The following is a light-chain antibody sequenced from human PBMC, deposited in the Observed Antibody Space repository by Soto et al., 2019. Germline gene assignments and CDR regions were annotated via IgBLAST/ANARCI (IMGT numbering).Light chain of an antibody. J-gene: IGKJ3*01. V-gene: IGKV3-20*01. CDR2: GAS. CDR3: QQYGCSPFT. CDR1: QSVSSSY. Sequence: EIVLTQSPGTLSLSPGERATLSCRASQSVSSSYLAWYQQKPGQAPRLPIYGASSRATGIPDRFSGRGSGPDFTLTISSLEPADLAVYYSQQYGCSPFTFGPGTKVDIK.